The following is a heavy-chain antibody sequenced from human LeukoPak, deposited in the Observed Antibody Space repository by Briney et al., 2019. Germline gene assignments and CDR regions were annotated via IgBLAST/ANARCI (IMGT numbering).Heavy chain of an antibody. D-gene: IGHD2-2*01. CDR3: ARDRGSEYCSSTSCYHYYYYMDV. V-gene: IGHV1-2*02. CDR2: INPNSGGT. J-gene: IGHJ6*03. Sequence: ASVKVSCKASGYTFTGYYMHWVRQAPGQGLEWMGWINPNSGGTNYAQKFQGRVTMTRDTSISTAYMELSRLRSDDTAVYYCARDRGSEYCSSTSCYHYYYYMDVWGKGTTVTVSS. CDR1: GYTFTGYY.